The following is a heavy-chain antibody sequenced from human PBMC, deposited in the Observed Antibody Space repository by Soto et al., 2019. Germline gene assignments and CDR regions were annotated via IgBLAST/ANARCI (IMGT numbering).Heavy chain of an antibody. Sequence: GGSLRLSCVASGFSVDTYGIHWVRQAPGKGLQWVALISYEGSNTYYADSVRGRFTISRDSSKNTLYLQMNTLRPEDTGVYYCARVTPGNNLYYFSGLDFWGQGTSVTVSS. CDR2: ISYEGSNT. D-gene: IGHD1-1*01. CDR1: GFSVDTYG. CDR3: ARVTPGNNLYYFSGLDF. J-gene: IGHJ6*02. V-gene: IGHV3-30-3*01.